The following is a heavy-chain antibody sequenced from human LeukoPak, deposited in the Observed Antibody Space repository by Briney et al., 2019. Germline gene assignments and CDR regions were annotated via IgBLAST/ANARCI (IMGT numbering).Heavy chain of an antibody. CDR2: ISDSGGNT. D-gene: IGHD3-22*01. J-gene: IGHJ4*02. CDR3: AKGVYYDGGFYFDH. CDR1: GFTLSSYA. V-gene: IGHV3-23*01. Sequence: GGSLRLSCAASGFTLSSYAMYWVRQAPGKGLEWVSAISDSGGNTYYADSVKGRFTISRDNSKNTLYLQMNSLRAEDTAVYYCAKGVYYDGGFYFDHWGQGTLVTVSS.